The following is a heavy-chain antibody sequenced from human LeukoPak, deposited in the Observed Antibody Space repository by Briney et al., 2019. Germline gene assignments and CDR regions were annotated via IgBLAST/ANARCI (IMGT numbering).Heavy chain of an antibody. CDR2: IYPGDSDT. J-gene: IGHJ4*02. D-gene: IGHD5-18*01. V-gene: IGHV5-51*01. Sequence: GESLKISCKGSGYSFTSNWIGWVRQMPGKGLELMGIIYPGDSDTRYSPSFQGQVTISADKSISTAYLQWSSLKASDTAMYYCARLTAMVSSPYDYWGQGTLVTVSS. CDR3: ARLTAMVSSPYDY. CDR1: GYSFTSNW.